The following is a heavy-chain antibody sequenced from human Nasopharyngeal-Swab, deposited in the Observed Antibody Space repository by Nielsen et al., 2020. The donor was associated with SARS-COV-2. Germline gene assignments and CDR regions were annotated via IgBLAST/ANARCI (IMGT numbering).Heavy chain of an antibody. CDR3: ASRKYYYDSSGYFNYYYYYGLAV. CDR1: GGSFSGYY. Sequence: SETLSLTCAVYGGSFSGYYWSWIRQPPGKGLEWIGEINHSGSTNYNPSLKSRVTISVDTSKNQFSLKLSSVTAADTAVYYCASRKYYYDSSGYFNYYYYYGLAVSGQGTTVTVSS. V-gene: IGHV4-34*01. D-gene: IGHD3-22*01. J-gene: IGHJ6*02. CDR2: INHSGST.